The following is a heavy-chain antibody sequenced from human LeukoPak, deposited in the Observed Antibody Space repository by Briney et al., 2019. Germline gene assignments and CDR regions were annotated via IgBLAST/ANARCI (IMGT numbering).Heavy chain of an antibody. D-gene: IGHD6-13*01. CDR1: GGSISSGGYY. J-gene: IGHJ4*02. V-gene: IGHV4-61*08. CDR2: IYYSGST. Sequence: PSETLSLTCTVSGGSISSGGYYWSWIRQPPGKGLEWIGYIYYSGSTNYNPSLKSRVTISVDTSKNQFSLKLSSVTAADTAVYYCAREGYSSSWGFDYWGQGTLVTVSS. CDR3: AREGYSSSWGFDY.